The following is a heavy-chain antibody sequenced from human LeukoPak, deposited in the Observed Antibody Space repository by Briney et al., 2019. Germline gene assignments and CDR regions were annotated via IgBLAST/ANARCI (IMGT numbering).Heavy chain of an antibody. CDR1: GFTFSTYA. J-gene: IGHJ4*02. CDR3: AKDWGMGDQLLRIDY. V-gene: IGHV3-23*01. D-gene: IGHD2-2*01. Sequence: GGSLRLSCTASGFTFSTYAMNWVRQAPGKGLEWVSGISGRCVSTYYADSVKGRFTISRDNSNNTLYLQMSSLGAEDTAVYYCAKDWGMGDQLLRIDYWGQGTLDTVSS. CDR2: ISGRCVST.